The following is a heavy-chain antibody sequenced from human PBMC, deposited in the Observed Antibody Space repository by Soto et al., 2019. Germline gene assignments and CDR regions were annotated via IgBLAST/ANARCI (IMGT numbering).Heavy chain of an antibody. CDR3: ARHYREYSSSNWFDP. CDR1: GGSISSRSYY. D-gene: IGHD6-13*01. V-gene: IGHV4-39*01. CDR2: IYYSGST. J-gene: IGHJ5*02. Sequence: SETLSLTCTVSGGSISSRSYYWGWIRQPPGKGLEWIGSIYYSGSTYYNPSLKSRVTISVDTSKNQFSLKLSSVTAADTAVYYCARHYREYSSSNWFDPWGQGTLVTVSS.